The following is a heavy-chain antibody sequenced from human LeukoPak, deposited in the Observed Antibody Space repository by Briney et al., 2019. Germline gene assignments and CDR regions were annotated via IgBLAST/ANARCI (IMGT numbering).Heavy chain of an antibody. Sequence: GGSLRLSCAASGFTFSSYAMHWVRQAPGKGLEWVAVISYDGSNKYYADSVKGRFTISRDNSKNTLYVQMNSLRAEDTAVFYCARSIAVAGGFDYWGQGTLVTVSS. V-gene: IGHV3-30-3*01. J-gene: IGHJ4*02. CDR2: ISYDGSNK. D-gene: IGHD6-19*01. CDR1: GFTFSSYA. CDR3: ARSIAVAGGFDY.